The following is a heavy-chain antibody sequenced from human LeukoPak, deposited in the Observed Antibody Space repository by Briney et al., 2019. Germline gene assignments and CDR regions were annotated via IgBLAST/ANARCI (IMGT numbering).Heavy chain of an antibody. V-gene: IGHV3-66*01. Sequence: GGSLRLSCAASGFTVSSNYMSWVRQAPGKGLEWVSVIYSGGSTYYADSVKGRFTISRDNSKNTLYLQMNSLRAEDTAVYYCARVRGSSGWYLGLCAFDIWGQGTMVTVSS. CDR1: GFTVSSNY. D-gene: IGHD6-19*01. J-gene: IGHJ3*02. CDR2: IYSGGST. CDR3: ARVRGSSGWYLGLCAFDI.